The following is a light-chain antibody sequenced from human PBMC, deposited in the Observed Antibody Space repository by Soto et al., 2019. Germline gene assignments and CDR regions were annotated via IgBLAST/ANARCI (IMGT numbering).Light chain of an antibody. J-gene: IGLJ2*01. Sequence: QSALTQPPSVSGSPGQSVTISCTGTSSDVGSYNRVSWYQQPPGTAPKLMIYEVSNRPSGVPDRFSGSKSGNTASLTISGLQAEDEADYYCSSYTSSSTPHVVFGGGTKETVL. CDR2: EVS. V-gene: IGLV2-18*02. CDR3: SSYTSSSTPHVV. CDR1: SSDVGSYNR.